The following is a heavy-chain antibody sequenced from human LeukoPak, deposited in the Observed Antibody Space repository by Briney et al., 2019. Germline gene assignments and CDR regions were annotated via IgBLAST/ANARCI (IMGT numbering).Heavy chain of an antibody. J-gene: IGHJ6*03. V-gene: IGHV3-30*14. CDR1: GFTFSDYA. Sequence: PWGSLRLSCAASGFTFSDYAMHWVRQAPGKGLEWVAVLSYDGGKKYYADSVKGRFTISRDNSNNTLYLQMNSLRAEDTAVYHCARGSTRHYYDYDRGSYRFYYNYMDVWGKGTTVTVSS. D-gene: IGHD3-16*01. CDR3: ARGSTRHYYDYDRGSYRFYYNYMDV. CDR2: LSYDGGKK.